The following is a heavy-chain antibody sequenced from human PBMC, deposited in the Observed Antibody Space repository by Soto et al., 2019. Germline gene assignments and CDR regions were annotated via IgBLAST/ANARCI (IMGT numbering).Heavy chain of an antibody. CDR3: AKAAGGFYYYYYMDV. Sequence: PVGALRLSCAASGFTFSSYAMSWVRQAPGKGLEWVSAISGSGGSTYYADSVRGRFTISRDNSKNTRYLQMNSLRAEDTAVYYCAKAAGGFYYYYYMDVWGKGTTVTVS. V-gene: IGHV3-23*01. J-gene: IGHJ6*03. CDR2: ISGSGGST. CDR1: GFTFSSYA.